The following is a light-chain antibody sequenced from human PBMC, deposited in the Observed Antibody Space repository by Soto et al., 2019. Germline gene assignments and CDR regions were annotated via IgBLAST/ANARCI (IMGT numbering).Light chain of an antibody. CDR2: EIN. J-gene: IGLJ1*01. Sequence: QSVLTQPPSASGSPGQSVTISCTGTSSDVGGYNYVSWYQQHPGKAPKLMIYEINKRPSGVPDRFSGSKSGSTASLTVSGLQAEDEADYYCSSFAGSGTVFGTGTQLTVL. CDR1: SSDVGGYNY. CDR3: SSFAGSGTV. V-gene: IGLV2-8*01.